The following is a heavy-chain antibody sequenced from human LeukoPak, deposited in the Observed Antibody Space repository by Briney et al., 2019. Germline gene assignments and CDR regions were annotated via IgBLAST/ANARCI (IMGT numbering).Heavy chain of an antibody. CDR3: ATVASRYDFWSGPTPGV. CDR2: IIPIFGTA. Sequence: SVKVSCKASGGTFSSFAISWVRQAPGQGLEWMGGIIPIFGTANYAQKFQGRVTITADESTSTAYMELSSLRSEDTAVYYCATVASRYDFWSGPTPGVWGKGTTVTVSS. CDR1: GGTFSSFA. V-gene: IGHV1-69*13. J-gene: IGHJ6*04. D-gene: IGHD3-3*01.